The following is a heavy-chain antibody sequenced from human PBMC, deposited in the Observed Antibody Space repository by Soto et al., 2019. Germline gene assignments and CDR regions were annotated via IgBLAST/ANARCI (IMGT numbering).Heavy chain of an antibody. CDR2: IIPITDTA. Sequence: SVEVSCKASGGTFSSETITWVRQAPGQGLEWMGGIIPITDTANYAQNFQGRVTITADESTSTVYMELSSLRSEDTAVYYCATLVPAPIKLFPRLGWFDPWGQGTLVTVSS. D-gene: IGHD2-2*02. V-gene: IGHV1-69*13. CDR3: ATLVPAPIKLFPRLGWFDP. CDR1: GGTFSSET. J-gene: IGHJ5*02.